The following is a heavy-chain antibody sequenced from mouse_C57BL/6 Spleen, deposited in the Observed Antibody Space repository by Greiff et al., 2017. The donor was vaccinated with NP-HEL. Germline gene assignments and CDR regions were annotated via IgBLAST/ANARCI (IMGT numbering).Heavy chain of an antibody. CDR1: GFTFSSYG. J-gene: IGHJ4*01. CDR2: ISSGGSYT. Sequence: EVHLVESGGDLVKPGGSLKLSCAASGFTFSSYGMSWVRQTPDKRLEWVATISSGGSYTYYPDSVKGRFTISRDNAKNTLNLQMSSLKSEDTAMYYCARRVYAMDYWGQGTSVTVSS. CDR3: ARRVYAMDY. V-gene: IGHV5-6*01.